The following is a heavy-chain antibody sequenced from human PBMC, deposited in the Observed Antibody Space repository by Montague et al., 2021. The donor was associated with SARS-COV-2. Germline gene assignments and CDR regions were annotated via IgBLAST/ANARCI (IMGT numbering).Heavy chain of an antibody. J-gene: IGHJ6*02. CDR1: GTSITSYY. Sequence: SETLSLTCSVSGTSITSYYWNWIRQPPGKGLEWIGYISDGGSTNXSPSLKSRVTMSVDTSKNQTSLKLTSVTAADTAVYYCARGCLSYFGAGSHCYGMDVWGQGTTVTVSS. CDR2: ISDGGST. CDR3: ARGCLSYFGAGSHCYGMDV. V-gene: IGHV4-59*01. D-gene: IGHD3-10*01.